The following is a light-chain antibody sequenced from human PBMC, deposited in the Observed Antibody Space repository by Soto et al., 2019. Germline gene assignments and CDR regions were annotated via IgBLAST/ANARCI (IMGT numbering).Light chain of an antibody. J-gene: IGKJ5*01. Sequence: DIQMTQTPSTLSASVGDRVTISCRASQSISDWLAWYQQKPGKAPRLLIYRASTLQSGVPSRFRGSGSGTEFTLTITGLQPEDSAAYYCQHVNGFPFTFGHGTRLEIK. CDR2: RAS. V-gene: IGKV1-5*03. CDR1: QSISDW. CDR3: QHVNGFPFT.